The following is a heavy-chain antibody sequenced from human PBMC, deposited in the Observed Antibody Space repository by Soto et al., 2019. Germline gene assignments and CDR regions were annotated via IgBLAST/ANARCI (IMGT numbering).Heavy chain of an antibody. V-gene: IGHV3-23*01. D-gene: IGHD2-15*01. CDR3: AKDPGDCSGGSCFSYYGMDV. Sequence: PGGSLRLSCAASGFTFSSYAMSWVRQAPGKGLEWVSAISGSGGSTYYADSVKGRFTISRDNSKNTLYLQMNSLRAEDTAVYYCAKDPGDCSGGSCFSYYGMDVWGQGTTVTVSS. CDR2: ISGSGGST. CDR1: GFTFSSYA. J-gene: IGHJ6*02.